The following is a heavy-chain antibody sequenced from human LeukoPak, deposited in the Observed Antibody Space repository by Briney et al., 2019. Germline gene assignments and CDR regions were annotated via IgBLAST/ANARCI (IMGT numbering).Heavy chain of an antibody. Sequence: SETLSLTCTVSGGSISSYYWSWIRQPPGKGLEWIGYIYYSGSTNYNPSLTSRVTISVDTSKNQFSLKLSSVTAADTAVYYCARSDGYFLTLYYFDYWGQGTLVTVSS. V-gene: IGHV4-59*01. CDR2: IYYSGST. CDR1: GGSISSYY. J-gene: IGHJ4*02. D-gene: IGHD1-1*01. CDR3: ARSDGYFLTLYYFDY.